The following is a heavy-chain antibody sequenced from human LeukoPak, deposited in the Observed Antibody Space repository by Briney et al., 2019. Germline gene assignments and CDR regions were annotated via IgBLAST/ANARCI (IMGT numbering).Heavy chain of an antibody. V-gene: IGHV3-23*01. J-gene: IGHJ5*02. CDR3: AKDQYDSSGYYNRFDP. CDR2: ISGSGDFT. D-gene: IGHD3-22*01. CDR1: GFTFSSYA. Sequence: GGSLRLSCAASGFTFSSYAMTWVRQAPGKGLEWVSGISGSGDFTYYADSVKGRFTISRDNSKNTLSLQMSSLRAEDTAVYYCAKDQYDSSGYYNRFDPWGQRTLVTVSS.